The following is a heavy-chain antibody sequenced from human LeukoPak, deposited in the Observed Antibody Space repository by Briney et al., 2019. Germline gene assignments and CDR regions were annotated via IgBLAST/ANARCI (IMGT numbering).Heavy chain of an antibody. CDR2: INSDGSST. CDR1: GFTFRSYW. V-gene: IGHV3-74*01. CDR3: ARDSASGITGTTYYFDY. D-gene: IGHD1-14*01. Sequence: GGSLRLSCAASGFTFRSYWMHWVRQAPGKGLVWVSRINSDGSSTSYADSVKGRFTISRDNAKNTLYLQMNSLRAEDTAVYYCARDSASGITGTTYYFDYWGQGTLVTVSS. J-gene: IGHJ4*02.